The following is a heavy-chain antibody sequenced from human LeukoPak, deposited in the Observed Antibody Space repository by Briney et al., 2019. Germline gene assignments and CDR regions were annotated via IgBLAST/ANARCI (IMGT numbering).Heavy chain of an antibody. CDR1: GFTFSSYW. V-gene: IGHV3-74*01. J-gene: IGHJ4*02. CDR2: INTDGTST. D-gene: IGHD3-3*01. CDR3: AKVGFSEMEWLLYSDH. Sequence: GGSLRLSCAASGFTFSSYWMHWVRQAPGKGLVWVSRINTDGTSTNYADSVKGRFTISRDNAKNTVDLQMNSLRAEDTAVYYCAKVGFSEMEWLLYSDHWGQGTLVTVSS.